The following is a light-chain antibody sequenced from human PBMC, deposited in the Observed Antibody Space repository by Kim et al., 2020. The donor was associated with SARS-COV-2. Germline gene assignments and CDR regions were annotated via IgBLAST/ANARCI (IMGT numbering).Light chain of an antibody. V-gene: IGLV6-57*01. J-gene: IGLJ3*02. CDR2: ENN. CDR3: QSFDSNIQV. CDR1: SGSIASTN. Sequence: NFMLTQPHSVSESPGKTVTISCTRSSGSIASTNVQWYQQRPGTSPTAVIFENNQRPSGVPDRFSGPIDGSSNSASLTISGLKTEDEADYYCQSFDSNIQVFGGGTQMTVL.